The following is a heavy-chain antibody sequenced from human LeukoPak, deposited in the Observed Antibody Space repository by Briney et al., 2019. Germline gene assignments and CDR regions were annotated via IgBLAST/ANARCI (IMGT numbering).Heavy chain of an antibody. CDR3: ATGPDYGDPYFDY. CDR1: GSTFSSYA. V-gene: IGHV3-23*01. Sequence: GGSLRLSCAASGSTFSSYAMSWVRQTPGKGLEWVSAISGSGGSTYYADSVKGRFTISRDNAKNSLYLQLNSLRAEDTAVYYCATGPDYGDPYFDYWGQGTLVTVSS. D-gene: IGHD4-17*01. J-gene: IGHJ4*02. CDR2: ISGSGGST.